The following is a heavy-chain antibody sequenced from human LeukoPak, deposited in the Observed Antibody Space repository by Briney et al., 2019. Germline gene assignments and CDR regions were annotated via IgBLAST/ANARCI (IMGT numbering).Heavy chain of an antibody. J-gene: IGHJ4*02. CDR1: GGTFSSYA. CDR3: AKTVDPLAPYYFDY. CDR2: IIPILGIA. V-gene: IGHV1-69*04. Sequence: SVKVSCKASGGTFSSYAISWVRQAPGQGLEWMGRIIPILGIANYAQKFQGRVTITADKSTSTAYMELSSLRSEDTAVYYCAKTVDPLAPYYFDYWGQGTLVTVSS. D-gene: IGHD4-17*01.